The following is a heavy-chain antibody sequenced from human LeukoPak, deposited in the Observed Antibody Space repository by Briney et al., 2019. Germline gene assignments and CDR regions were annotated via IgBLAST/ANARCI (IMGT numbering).Heavy chain of an antibody. CDR3: AMAYYYGSGSYRY. Sequence: SETLSLTCTVSGGSISSYYWSWIRQPPGKGLEWIGYIYYSGSTNYNPSLKSRVTISVDTSKNQFSLKLSPVTAADTAVYYCAMAYYYGSGSYRYWGQGTLVTVSS. CDR2: IYYSGST. D-gene: IGHD3-10*01. CDR1: GGSISSYY. J-gene: IGHJ4*02. V-gene: IGHV4-59*01.